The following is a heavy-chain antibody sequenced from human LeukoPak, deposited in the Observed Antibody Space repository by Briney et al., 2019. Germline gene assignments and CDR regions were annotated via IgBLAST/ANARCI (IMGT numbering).Heavy chain of an antibody. J-gene: IGHJ4*02. V-gene: IGHV4-38-2*02. D-gene: IGHD3-10*02. CDR1: GYSISSGYY. CDR2: INHSGST. CDR3: ARRYYVTGFDY. Sequence: SETLSLTCTVSGYSISSGYYWSWIRQPPGKGLEWIGEINHSGSTNYNPSLKSRVTISVDTSKNQFSLKLSSVTAADTAVYYCARRYYVTGFDYWGQGTLVTVSS.